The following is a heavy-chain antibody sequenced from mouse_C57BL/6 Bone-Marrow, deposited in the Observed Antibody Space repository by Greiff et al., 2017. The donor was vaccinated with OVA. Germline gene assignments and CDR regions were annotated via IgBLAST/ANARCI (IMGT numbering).Heavy chain of an antibody. V-gene: IGHV1-69*01. Sequence: QVQLQQPGAELVMPGASVKLSCKASGYNFTSYWMHWVKQRPGQGLEWIGEIDPSDSYTNYNQKFKGKSTLTVDKSSSTAYMQLSSLTSEDSAVYYCARGIWGNYFFYAMDYWGQGTSVTVSS. CDR1: GYNFTSYW. D-gene: IGHD2-1*01. J-gene: IGHJ4*01. CDR3: ARGIWGNYFFYAMDY. CDR2: IDPSDSYT.